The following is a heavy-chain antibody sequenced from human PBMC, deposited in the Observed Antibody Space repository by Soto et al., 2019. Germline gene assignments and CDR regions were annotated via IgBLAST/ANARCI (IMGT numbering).Heavy chain of an antibody. Sequence: ASVKVSCKASGYTFTHFYITWVRQAPGQGLEWMGAISPHNFNTNYAQKVRGRVTLTTEKSTNTAYMDLRSLTSDDPAVYYCARDEGGYDILTGYYKAHHFDYWGQGVPVTVSS. CDR1: GYTFTHFY. CDR3: ARDEGGYDILTGYYKAHHFDY. V-gene: IGHV1-18*01. J-gene: IGHJ4*02. CDR2: ISPHNFNT. D-gene: IGHD3-9*01.